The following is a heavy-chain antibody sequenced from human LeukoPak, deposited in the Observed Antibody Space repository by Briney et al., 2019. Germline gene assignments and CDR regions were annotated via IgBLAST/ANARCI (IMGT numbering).Heavy chain of an antibody. Sequence: PGGSLRLSCAASGYTFSSYSMNWVRQAPGKGLEWVSSISSSSSYIYYADSVKGRFTISRDNAKNSLYLQMNSLRAEDTAVYYCARVSSRRARAAFDIWGQGTMVTVPS. CDR1: GYTFSSYS. J-gene: IGHJ3*02. CDR3: ARVSSRRARAAFDI. CDR2: ISSSSSYI. V-gene: IGHV3-21*01. D-gene: IGHD2-2*01.